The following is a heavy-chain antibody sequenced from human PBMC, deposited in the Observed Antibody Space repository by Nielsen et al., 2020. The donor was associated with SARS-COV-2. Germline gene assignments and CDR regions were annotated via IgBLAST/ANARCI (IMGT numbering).Heavy chain of an antibody. CDR3: ARLRRGYSYGDFDY. CDR2: ISAYNGNT. J-gene: IGHJ4*02. D-gene: IGHD5-18*01. Sequence: ASVKVSCKASGYTFTSYGISWVRQAPGQGLEWMGWISAYNGNTNYAQKLQGRVTMTTDTSTSTAYMELRSLRSDDTAVYYCARLRRGYSYGDFDYWGQGTLVTVSS. V-gene: IGHV1-18*01. CDR1: GYTFTSYG.